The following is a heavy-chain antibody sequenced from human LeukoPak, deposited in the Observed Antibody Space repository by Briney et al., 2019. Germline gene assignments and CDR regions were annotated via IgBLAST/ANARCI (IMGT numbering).Heavy chain of an antibody. CDR1: GFIFSNAW. CDR3: ARVTGYMIEDQFDY. J-gene: IGHJ4*02. D-gene: IGHD3-22*01. Sequence: GSLRLSCAASGFIFSNAWMSWIRQPPGKGLEWIGYIYYSGSTNYNSSFKSRVTISIDTSKNQFSLRLSSVTAADTAVYYCARVTGYMIEDQFDYWGQGTLVTVSS. CDR2: IYYSGST. V-gene: IGHV4-59*01.